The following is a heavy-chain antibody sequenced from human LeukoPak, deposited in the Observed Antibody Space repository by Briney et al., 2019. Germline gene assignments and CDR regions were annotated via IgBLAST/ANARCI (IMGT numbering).Heavy chain of an antibody. CDR3: AKDLTDYDSSGYYFNDY. D-gene: IGHD3-22*01. CDR2: ISYDGSNK. Sequence: QPGGSLRLSCAASGFTFSSYGMHWVCQAPGKGLEWVAVISYDGSNKYYADSVKGRFTISRDNSKNTLYLQMNSLRAEDTAVYYCAKDLTDYDSSGYYFNDYWGQGTLVTVSS. V-gene: IGHV3-30*18. CDR1: GFTFSSYG. J-gene: IGHJ4*02.